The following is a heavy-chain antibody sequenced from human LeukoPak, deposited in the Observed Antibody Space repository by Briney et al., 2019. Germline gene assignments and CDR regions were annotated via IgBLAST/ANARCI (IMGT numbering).Heavy chain of an antibody. CDR3: ARGPPEGIAVAGTDFDY. CDR1: EFTFSSYA. V-gene: IGHV3-64*01. CDR2: ISSNGGST. J-gene: IGHJ4*02. Sequence: GGSLRLSCAASEFTFSSYAMHWVRQAPGKGLEFVSAISSNGGSTYYANSVKGRFTISRDNSKNTLYLQMGSLRAEDMAVYYCARGPPEGIAVAGTDFDYWGQGTLVTVSS. D-gene: IGHD6-19*01.